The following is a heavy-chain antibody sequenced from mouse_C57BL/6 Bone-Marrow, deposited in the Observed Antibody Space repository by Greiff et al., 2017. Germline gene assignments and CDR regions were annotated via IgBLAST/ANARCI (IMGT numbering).Heavy chain of an antibody. CDR2: ISSGSSTI. D-gene: IGHD2-2*01. CDR3: ARRKVTHFDY. Sequence: EVKLVESGGGLVKPGGSLKLSCAASGFTFSDYGMHWVRQAPEKGLEWVAYISSGSSTIYYADTVKGRFTISRDNAKNTLFLQMTSLRSEDTAMYYCARRKVTHFDYWGQGTTLTVSS. J-gene: IGHJ2*01. CDR1: GFTFSDYG. V-gene: IGHV5-17*01.